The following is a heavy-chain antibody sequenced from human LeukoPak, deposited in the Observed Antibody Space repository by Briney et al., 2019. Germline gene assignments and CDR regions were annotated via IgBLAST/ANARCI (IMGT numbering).Heavy chain of an antibody. Sequence: SETLSLTCSVSGYSISSAYYWGWIRQPPGKGLEWIGTMYHSGSTNYDPSLKSRVTISVDTSKNQFSLRLSSVTAADTAVYYCARATMARGRPLKYWGQGTLVTVSS. CDR3: ARATMARGRPLKY. J-gene: IGHJ4*02. CDR2: MYHSGST. V-gene: IGHV4-38-2*02. D-gene: IGHD3-10*01. CDR1: GYSISSAYY.